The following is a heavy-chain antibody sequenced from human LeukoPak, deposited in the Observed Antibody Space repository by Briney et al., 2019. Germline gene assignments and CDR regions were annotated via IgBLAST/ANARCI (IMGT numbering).Heavy chain of an antibody. CDR2: VYTSGST. D-gene: IGHD6-19*01. CDR1: GGSISSGDYY. V-gene: IGHV4-61*02. CDR3: AREEYSSGWYRGYYFDY. J-gene: IGHJ4*02. Sequence: SETLSLTCTVSGGSISSGDYYWSWIRQPAGKGLEWIGRVYTSGSTNYNPSLKSRVTISVDTSKNQFSLKLSSVNAADTAVYYCAREEYSSGWYRGYYFDYWGQGTLVTVSS.